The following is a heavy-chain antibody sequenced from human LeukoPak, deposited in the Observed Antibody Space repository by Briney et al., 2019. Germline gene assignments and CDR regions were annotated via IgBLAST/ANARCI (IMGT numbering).Heavy chain of an antibody. CDR2: INPNSGGT. CDR3: ARDLGHTVVPAASYDAFDI. J-gene: IGHJ3*02. Sequence: ASVKVSCKASGYTFTGYYMHWVRQAPGQGLEWMGWINPNSGGTNYAQKFQGWVTMTRDTSISTAYMELSRLRSDDTAVYYCARDLGHTVVPAASYDAFDIWGQGTMVTVSS. D-gene: IGHD2-2*01. V-gene: IGHV1-2*04. CDR1: GYTFTGYY.